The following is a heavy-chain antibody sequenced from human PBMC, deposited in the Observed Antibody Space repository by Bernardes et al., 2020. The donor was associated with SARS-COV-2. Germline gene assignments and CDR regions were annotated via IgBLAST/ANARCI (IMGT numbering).Heavy chain of an antibody. J-gene: IGHJ4*02. CDR2: ISHDGTAT. V-gene: IGHV3-74*01. CDR3: ARDLNFVFFDY. CDR1: GFDFGSYV. D-gene: IGHD1-1*01. Sequence: GGSLRLSCAASGFDFGSYVMHWVRQVPGKGLEWVARISHDGTATNFAGSVTGRFTVSRDNAKNTVYLHMSSLRAEDTAMYYCARDLNFVFFDYWGQGTLVTVSS.